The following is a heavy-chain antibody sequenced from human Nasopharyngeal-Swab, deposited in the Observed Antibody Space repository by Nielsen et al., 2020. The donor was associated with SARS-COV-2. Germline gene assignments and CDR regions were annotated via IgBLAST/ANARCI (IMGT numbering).Heavy chain of an antibody. V-gene: IGHV1-2*04. J-gene: IGHJ6*03. CDR1: GYTFTGYY. Sequence: ASVTVSCQASGYTFTGYYMHWVRQAPGQGLEWMGWINPNSGGTNYAQKFQGWVTMTRDTSISTAYMELSRLRSDDTAVYYCARGPVVVPAAIPEGGYYYYYMDVWGKGTTVTVSS. CDR3: ARGPVVVPAAIPEGGYYYYYMDV. D-gene: IGHD2-2*02. CDR2: INPNSGGT.